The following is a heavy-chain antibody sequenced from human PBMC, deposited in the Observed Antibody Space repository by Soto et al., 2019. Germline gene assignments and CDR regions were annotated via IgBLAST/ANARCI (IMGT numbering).Heavy chain of an antibody. CDR1: GFTFSSYT. Sequence: EVQLVESGGGLVQPGGSLRLSCAASGFTFSSYTMNWVRLAPGKGLEWVSYISSSTSTIKYADSVKGRFTISRDNAKNSLYLQMNSLRDEDTAVYYCARERITFGGGAFDIWGQGTMVTVSS. J-gene: IGHJ3*02. D-gene: IGHD3-16*01. V-gene: IGHV3-48*02. CDR3: ARERITFGGGAFDI. CDR2: ISSSTSTI.